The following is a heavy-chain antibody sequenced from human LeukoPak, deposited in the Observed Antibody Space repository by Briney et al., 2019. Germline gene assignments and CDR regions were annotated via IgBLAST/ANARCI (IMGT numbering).Heavy chain of an antibody. J-gene: IGHJ4*02. V-gene: IGHV3-23*01. CDR1: GFTFSSYA. CDR2: ISGSGSNT. D-gene: IGHD1-1*01. CDR3: AKVVGTGTTPTDY. Sequence: GGSLRLSCAASGFTFSSYAMRWVRQAPGKGLECVSVISGSGSNTDYADSVKGRFTISRDNSKNTLSLQMNSLRAEDTAVYYCAKVVGTGTTPTDYWGQGTLVTVSS.